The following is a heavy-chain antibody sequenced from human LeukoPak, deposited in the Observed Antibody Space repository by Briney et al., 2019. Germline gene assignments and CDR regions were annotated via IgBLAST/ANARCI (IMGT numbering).Heavy chain of an antibody. CDR3: AKAQLNYDILTGYYADPDAFDI. J-gene: IGHJ3*02. V-gene: IGHV3-30*18. CDR1: GFTFSNYG. D-gene: IGHD3-9*01. Sequence: GGSLRLSCAASGFTFSNYGMHWVRQAPGKGLEWVAVISDDGSNKHYTDSVKGRFTISRDNSKNTMLLQMSSLRAEDTAVYYCAKAQLNYDILTGYYADPDAFDIWGQGTMVTVSS. CDR2: ISDDGSNK.